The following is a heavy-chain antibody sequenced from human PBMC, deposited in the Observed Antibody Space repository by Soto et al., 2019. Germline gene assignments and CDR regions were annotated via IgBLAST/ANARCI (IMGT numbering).Heavy chain of an antibody. CDR1: GYTLTDYY. Sequence: ASVKVSCKASGYTLTDYYLHWVRQAPGQGLEWMGWINPKSGDTKYAQKFQDRVTMTRDTSTSTAYMELSRLRFDDTAVYYCARDMQGWGGYWGQGTQVTVSS. D-gene: IGHD3-16*01. CDR2: INPKSGDT. CDR3: ARDMQGWGGY. V-gene: IGHV1-2*02. J-gene: IGHJ4*02.